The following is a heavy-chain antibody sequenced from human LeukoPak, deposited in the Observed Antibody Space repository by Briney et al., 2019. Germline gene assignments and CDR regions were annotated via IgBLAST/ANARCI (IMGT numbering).Heavy chain of an antibody. CDR3: AEVAIAAAAPDY. CDR2: ISISGSTT. D-gene: IGHD6-13*01. V-gene: IGHV3-48*03. Sequence: GASLTLSRSPSGLTFSSYEMNWVRHAPGKGLEWGSYISISGSTTSTADSVKGQSTNSREHAKSSPYLQMNPRRAEATPGYSFAEVAIAAAAPDYWGEGTLVTVSS. J-gene: IGHJ4*02. CDR1: GLTFSSYE.